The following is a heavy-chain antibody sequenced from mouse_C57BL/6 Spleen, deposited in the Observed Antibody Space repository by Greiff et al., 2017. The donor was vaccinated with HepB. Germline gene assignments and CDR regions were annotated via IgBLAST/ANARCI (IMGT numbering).Heavy chain of an antibody. CDR2: IYPSDSET. CDR1: GYTFTSYW. CDR3: ARRGVSAWCAY. V-gene: IGHV1-61*01. Sequence: QVQLKQSGAELVRPGSSVKLSCKASGYTFTSYWMDWVKQRPGQGLEWIGNIYPSDSETHYNQKFKDKATLTVDKSSSTAYMQLSSLTSEDSAVYYCARRGVSAWCAYWGQGTLVTVSA. J-gene: IGHJ3*01.